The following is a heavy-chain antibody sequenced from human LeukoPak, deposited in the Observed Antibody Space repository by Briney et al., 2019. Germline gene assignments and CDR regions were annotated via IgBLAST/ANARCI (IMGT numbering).Heavy chain of an antibody. D-gene: IGHD6-19*01. CDR2: ISAYNGNT. J-gene: IGHJ4*02. CDR1: GYTFTSYG. CDR3: ARAFSSGIAVAGTGYYFDY. Sequence: ASVKVSCKASGYTFTSYGISWVRQAPGQGLEWMGWISAYNGNTNYAQKLQGRVTMPTDTSTSTAYMELRSLSSDDTAVYYCARAFSSGIAVAGTGYYFDYWGQGTLVTVSS. V-gene: IGHV1-18*01.